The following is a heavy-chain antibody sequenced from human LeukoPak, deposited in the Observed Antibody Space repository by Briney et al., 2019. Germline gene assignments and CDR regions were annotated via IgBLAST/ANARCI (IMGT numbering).Heavy chain of an antibody. Sequence: SETLSLTCTVSGGSISSSSYYWGWIRQPPGKGLEWIGSIYYTRSTYYNPSLKSRVAISVDTSKNQFSLKLTSVTAADTAVYYCARGVTMIVVVIHDWYFDLWGRGTLVTVS. V-gene: IGHV4-39*01. CDR2: IYYTRST. D-gene: IGHD3-22*01. CDR1: GGSISSSSYY. CDR3: ARGVTMIVVVIHDWYFDL. J-gene: IGHJ2*01.